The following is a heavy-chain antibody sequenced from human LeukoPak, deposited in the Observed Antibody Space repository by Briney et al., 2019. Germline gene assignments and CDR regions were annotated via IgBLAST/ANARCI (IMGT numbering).Heavy chain of an antibody. D-gene: IGHD6-19*01. CDR3: ARDESSGWYYSDY. J-gene: IGHJ4*02. CDR2: INPNSGGT. CDR1: GYTFTGYY. V-gene: IGHV1-2*02. Sequence: ASVEVSCKASGYTFTGYYMHWVRQAPGQGLEWMGWINPNSGGTNYAQKFQGRVTMTRDTSISTAYMELSRLRSDDTAVYYCARDESSGWYYSDYWGQGTLVTVSS.